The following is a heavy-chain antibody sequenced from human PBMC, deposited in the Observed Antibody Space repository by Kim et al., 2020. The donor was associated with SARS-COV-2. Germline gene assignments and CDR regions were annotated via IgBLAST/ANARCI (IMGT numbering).Heavy chain of an antibody. V-gene: IGHV1-24*01. J-gene: IGHJ6*02. Sequence: YATNLRGRLTMTEDSATDTVYMGLSSLRPEDTAVYYCATRGGYYYGMDVWGQGTTVTVS. CDR3: ATRGGYYYGMDV. D-gene: IGHD2-15*01.